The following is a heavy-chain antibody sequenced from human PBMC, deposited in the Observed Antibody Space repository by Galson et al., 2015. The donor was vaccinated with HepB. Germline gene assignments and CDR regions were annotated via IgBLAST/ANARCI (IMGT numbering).Heavy chain of an antibody. J-gene: IGHJ4*02. D-gene: IGHD2-21*01. Sequence: SVKVSCKASGGTFSSYAISWVRQAPGQGLEWMGRIIPILGIANYAQKFQGRVTITADKSTSTAYMELSSLRSEDTAVYYCARARAYWGGECYSEFDYCGQGTLVTVSS. V-gene: IGHV1-69*04. CDR3: ARARAYWGGECYSEFDY. CDR2: IIPILGIA. CDR1: GGTFSSYA.